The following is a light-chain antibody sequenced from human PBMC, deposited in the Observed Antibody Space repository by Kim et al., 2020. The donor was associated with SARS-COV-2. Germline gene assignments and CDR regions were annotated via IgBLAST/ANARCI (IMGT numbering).Light chain of an antibody. J-gene: IGKJ2*01. CDR3: QQSYSTPYT. CDR1: QSISSY. Sequence: SAAVGDRVTITCRASQSISSYLNWYQQKPGKAPKRLIYAAFSLQSGVPSRFSGSGSGTDFTLTISSLQPEDFATYYCQQSYSTPYTFGQGTKLEI. CDR2: AAF. V-gene: IGKV1-39*01.